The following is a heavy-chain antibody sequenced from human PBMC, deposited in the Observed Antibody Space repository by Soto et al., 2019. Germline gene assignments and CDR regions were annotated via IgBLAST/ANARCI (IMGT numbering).Heavy chain of an antibody. Sequence: VASVKVSCKASGYTFTSYGISWVRQAPGQGLEWMGWISAYNGNTNYAQKLQGRVTMTTDTSTSTAYMELSSLRSEDTAVYYCARQPEYSSSWFNGAQLLRGTDVWGQGTTVTVSS. J-gene: IGHJ6*02. CDR3: ARQPEYSSSWFNGAQLLRGTDV. D-gene: IGHD6-13*01. CDR2: ISAYNGNT. V-gene: IGHV1-18*04. CDR1: GYTFTSYG.